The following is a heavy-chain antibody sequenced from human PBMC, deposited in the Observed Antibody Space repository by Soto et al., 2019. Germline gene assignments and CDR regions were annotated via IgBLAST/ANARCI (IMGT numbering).Heavy chain of an antibody. V-gene: IGHV1-69*13. CDR3: AITFNKQYYYDSSGYYYLPDY. D-gene: IGHD3-22*01. CDR2: IIPIFGTA. Sequence: SVKVSCKASGGTFSSYAISWVRQAPGQGLEWMGGIIPIFGTANYAQKFQGRVTITADEPTSTAYMELSSPRSEDTAVYYCAITFNKQYYYDSSGYYYLPDYWGQGTLVTVSS. CDR1: GGTFSSYA. J-gene: IGHJ4*02.